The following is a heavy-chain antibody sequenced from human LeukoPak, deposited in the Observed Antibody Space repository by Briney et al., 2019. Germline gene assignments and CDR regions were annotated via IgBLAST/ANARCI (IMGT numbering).Heavy chain of an antibody. CDR3: ARALRDGYNLYYYYYMDV. CDR1: GGTFSSYA. CDR2: IIPIFGTA. J-gene: IGHJ6*03. V-gene: IGHV1-69*05. D-gene: IGHD5-24*01. Sequence: SVKVSCKASGGTFSSYAISWVRQAPGQGLEWMGGIIPIFGTANYAQKSQGRVTITTDESTSTAYMELSSLRSEDTAVYYRARALRDGYNLYYYYYMDVWGKGTTVTVSS.